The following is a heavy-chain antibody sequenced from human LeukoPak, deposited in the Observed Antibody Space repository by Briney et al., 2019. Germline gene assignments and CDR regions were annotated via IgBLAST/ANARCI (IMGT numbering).Heavy chain of an antibody. J-gene: IGHJ4*02. Sequence: SVKVSCKASGGTFSSYAFSWVRQAPGQGLEWMGGIIPIFGTANYAQKFQGRVTITADESTSTAYMELSSLRSEDTAVYYCARDLIEKTYYYDSSGYYIFDYWGQGTLVTVSS. CDR1: GGTFSSYA. CDR3: ARDLIEKTYYYDSSGYYIFDY. V-gene: IGHV1-69*13. D-gene: IGHD3-22*01. CDR2: IIPIFGTA.